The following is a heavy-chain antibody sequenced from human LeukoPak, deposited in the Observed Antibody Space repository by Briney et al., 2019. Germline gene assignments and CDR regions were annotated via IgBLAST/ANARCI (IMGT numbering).Heavy chain of an antibody. J-gene: IGHJ4*02. CDR1: GFTFSSYA. D-gene: IGHD5-12*01. V-gene: IGHV3-23*01. CDR3: AKDQGYSGYDYFDY. CDR2: ISSSGGST. Sequence: GGSLRLSCAASGFTFSSYAMSWVRQAPGKGLEWVSAISSSGGSTYYADSVKGRFTISGDNSKNTLYLQMNSLRAEDTAVYYCAKDQGYSGYDYFDYWGQGTLVTVSS.